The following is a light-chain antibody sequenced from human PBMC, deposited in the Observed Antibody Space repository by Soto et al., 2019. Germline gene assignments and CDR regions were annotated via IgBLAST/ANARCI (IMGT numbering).Light chain of an antibody. CDR2: EVT. CDR3: CSYAGSNNVI. Sequence: QSALTQPPSASGSPGQSVTISCTGTSSDVGGYNYVSWYQQHPGKAPKLIIYEVTKRPSGIPDRFSGSKSGNTASLTVSGLEAEDEADYYCCSYAGSNNVIFGGGPKLTVL. J-gene: IGLJ2*01. V-gene: IGLV2-8*01. CDR1: SSDVGGYNY.